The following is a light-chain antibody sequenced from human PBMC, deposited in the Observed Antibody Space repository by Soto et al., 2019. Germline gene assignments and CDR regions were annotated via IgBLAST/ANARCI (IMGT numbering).Light chain of an antibody. J-gene: IGLJ1*01. Sequence: QSVLTQPASVSGSPGQSITISCTGTSSDIGGYYYVSWYQHHPGKAPKLIIYQVTNRPSGVSHRFSGSKSGNTASLTISGLQAEDEADYYCSSYTSSSIVFGTGTKVT. CDR3: SSYTSSSIV. V-gene: IGLV2-14*01. CDR1: SSDIGGYYY. CDR2: QVT.